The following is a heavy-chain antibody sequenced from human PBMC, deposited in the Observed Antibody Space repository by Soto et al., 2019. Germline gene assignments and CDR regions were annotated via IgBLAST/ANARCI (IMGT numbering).Heavy chain of an antibody. CDR3: ARRDDSETFDI. V-gene: IGHV3-53*01. Sequence: EVQLVESGGGLIQPGGSLRLICAASGLSVTANYMTWVRQAPGKGLEWLSIIYRGGGTYYADSLKGRAIISRDGSRNMVFLPMNRLKAGDAGVYYCARRDDSETFDIWGRGTVVNVSS. CDR2: IYRGGGT. CDR1: GLSVTANY. J-gene: IGHJ3*02. D-gene: IGHD5-18*01.